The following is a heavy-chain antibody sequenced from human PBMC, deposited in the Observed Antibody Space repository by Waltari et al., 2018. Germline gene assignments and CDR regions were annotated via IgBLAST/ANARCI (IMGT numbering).Heavy chain of an antibody. CDR3: AREGSSGWSLDY. V-gene: IGHV3-30*01. CDR1: GFPFSRYA. Sequence: QVQLVESGGGVVQPGRSLRLSCAASGFPFSRYALPWLPQAPGKGLEWVAVISYDGSNKYYADSVKGRFTISRDNSKNTLYLQMNSLRAEDTAVYYCAREGSSGWSLDYWGQGTLVTVSS. CDR2: ISYDGSNK. D-gene: IGHD6-19*01. J-gene: IGHJ4*02.